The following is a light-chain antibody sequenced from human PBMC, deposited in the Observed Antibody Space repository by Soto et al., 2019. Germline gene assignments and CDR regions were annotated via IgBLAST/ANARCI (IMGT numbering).Light chain of an antibody. CDR1: SGHSSYI. Sequence: QSVLTQSSSAAASLGSSVTLTCTLTSGHSSYIIAWHQQQPGKAARYLMKLEGSGSYNKGSGVPDRFSGSSSGADRYLTISNLQYEDEADYYCETWDSNPRVFGGGTKLNVL. V-gene: IGLV4-60*02. CDR3: ETWDSNPRV. CDR2: LEGSGSY. J-gene: IGLJ3*02.